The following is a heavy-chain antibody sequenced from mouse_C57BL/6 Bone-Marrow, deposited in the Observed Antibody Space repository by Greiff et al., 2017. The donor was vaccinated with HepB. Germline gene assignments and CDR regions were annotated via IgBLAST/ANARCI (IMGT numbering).Heavy chain of an antibody. D-gene: IGHD2-13*01. V-gene: IGHV1-50*01. Sequence: QVQLQHPGAELVKPGASVKLSCKASGYTFTSYWMQWVKQRPGQGLEWIGEIDPSDSYTNYNQKFKGKATLTVDTSSSTAYMQLSSLTAEDSAVYYCARGDFRFAYWGQGTLVTVSA. J-gene: IGHJ3*01. CDR1: GYTFTSYW. CDR2: IDPSDSYT. CDR3: ARGDFRFAY.